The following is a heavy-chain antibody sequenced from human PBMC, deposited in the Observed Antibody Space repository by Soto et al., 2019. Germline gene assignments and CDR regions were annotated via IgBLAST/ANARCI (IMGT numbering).Heavy chain of an antibody. D-gene: IGHD5-12*01. CDR1: GFIFSNYE. J-gene: IGHJ4*02. V-gene: IGHV3-48*03. CDR2: ISNSGNTI. CDR3: ENLRVATSKDY. Sequence: GGSLRLSCAASGFIFSNYEMNWVRQAPGKGLEWVSYISNSGNTIYYADSVKGRFIISRDNAKSSLYLQMNSLRAEDTAVYYCENLRVATSKDYWGQGTTVTVYS.